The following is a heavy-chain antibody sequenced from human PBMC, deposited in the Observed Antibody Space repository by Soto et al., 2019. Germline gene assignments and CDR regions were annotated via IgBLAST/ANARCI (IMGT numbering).Heavy chain of an antibody. CDR3: ARDNLGRAPPFDF. J-gene: IGHJ4*02. CDR2: TFYRSKWYY. CDR1: GDSVSSDTAA. Sequence: QTLSLTCAISGDSVSSDTAAWNWIRQSPSRGLEWPGRTFYRSKWYYDYAVSVKSRITIYPDTSKNQFSLQLNSVTPEDTAVYYCARDNLGRAPPFDFWGQGTLVTVSS. V-gene: IGHV6-1*01. D-gene: IGHD7-27*01.